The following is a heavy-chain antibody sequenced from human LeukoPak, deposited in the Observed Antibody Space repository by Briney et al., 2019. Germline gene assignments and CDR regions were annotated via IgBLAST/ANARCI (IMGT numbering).Heavy chain of an antibody. CDR2: ISGNGVGT. CDR1: GFTFSSYT. D-gene: IGHD6-19*01. CDR3: AKISAVAGPI. Sequence: GGSLRLSCAASGFTFSSYTMNWVRQAPGKGLEWVSAISGNGVGTYYADSVKGRFSISRDNSKNTLYLQMNSLRAEDTAVYYCAKISAVAGPIWGQGTMVTVSS. V-gene: IGHV3-23*01. J-gene: IGHJ3*02.